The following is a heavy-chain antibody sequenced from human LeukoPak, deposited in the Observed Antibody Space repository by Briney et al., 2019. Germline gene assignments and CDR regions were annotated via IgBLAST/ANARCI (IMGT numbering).Heavy chain of an antibody. CDR1: GFSFSIYG. J-gene: IGHJ4*02. V-gene: IGHV3-48*01. CDR3: ASGYRSGPICA. CDR2: ITASSSNS. Sequence: GGSLRLSCAASGFSFSIYGISWVRQAPGKGLEWVSYITASSSNSYHADSVKGRFSISRDSSKNSLYLQMNSLRAEDTAMYFCASGYRSGPICAWGQGTLVTVSS. D-gene: IGHD3-16*02.